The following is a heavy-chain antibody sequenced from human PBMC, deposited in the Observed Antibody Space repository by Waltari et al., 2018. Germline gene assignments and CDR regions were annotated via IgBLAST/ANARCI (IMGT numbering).Heavy chain of an antibody. CDR2: MSFDGNNK. V-gene: IGHV3-30-3*01. J-gene: IGHJ1*01. D-gene: IGHD3-22*01. CDR3: ARVSRPHYDNSGAYYEY. CDR1: GFDFGSYA. Sequence: QVQLVESGGGVVQPGRSLRLSCAASGFDFGSYAMHWVRQAPGKGLEWVAFMSFDGNNKYVGDAGRGRFSISRDNSKNTLFLDLNSLRVEDTAVYYCARVSRPHYDNSGAYYEYWGQGTLVTVSS.